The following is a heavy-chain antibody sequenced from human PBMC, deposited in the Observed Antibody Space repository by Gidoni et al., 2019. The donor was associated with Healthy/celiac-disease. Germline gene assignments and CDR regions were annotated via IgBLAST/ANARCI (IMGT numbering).Heavy chain of an antibody. CDR2: ISYDGSNK. J-gene: IGHJ4*02. D-gene: IGHD3-16*01. CDR1: GFTFSSYG. V-gene: IGHV3-30*18. Sequence: QVQLVESGGGVVQPGRSLRLSCSASGFTFSSYGMHWVRQAPGKGLEWVAVISYDGSNKYYADSVKGRFTISRDKSKNTLYLQMNSLRAEDTAVYYCAKERGISSFDYWGQGTLVTVSS. CDR3: AKERGISSFDY.